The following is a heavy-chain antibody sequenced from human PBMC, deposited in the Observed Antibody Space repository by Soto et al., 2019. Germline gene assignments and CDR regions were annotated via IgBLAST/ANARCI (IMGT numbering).Heavy chain of an antibody. V-gene: IGHV1-18*01. CDR1: GYTFTSYG. D-gene: IGHD3-10*01. CDR2: ISGFYDDT. CDR3: ARSGSYYPARNWFGP. J-gene: IGHJ5*02. Sequence: QLVQSGVEMKIPGASVKVSCKASGYTFTSYGISWVRQAPGQGLEWMGWISGFYDDTNHAQKFQGRVTVTKDTSTSTAYMELRSLKSDDTAMYYCARSGSYYPARNWFGPWGQGTLVIVSS.